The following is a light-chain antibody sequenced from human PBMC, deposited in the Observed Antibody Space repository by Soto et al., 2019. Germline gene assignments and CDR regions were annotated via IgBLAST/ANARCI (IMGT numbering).Light chain of an antibody. CDR2: DVR. J-gene: IGLJ1*01. Sequence: QSALTQPASVSGSPGQSITISCTGTSSDVGGYHYVSWYQQHPGKAPKLMIYDVRNRPSGVSNRFSGSKSVNTASLTISGLPAADEADYYCSSYTTISTYVFGTGTQLTVL. CDR1: SSDVGGYHY. CDR3: SSYTTISTYV. V-gene: IGLV2-14*03.